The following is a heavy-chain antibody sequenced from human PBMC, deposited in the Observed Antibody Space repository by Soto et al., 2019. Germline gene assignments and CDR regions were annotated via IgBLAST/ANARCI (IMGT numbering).Heavy chain of an antibody. D-gene: IGHD3-9*01. J-gene: IGHJ4*02. CDR2: VYWDEDK. Sequence: FCSTLRNATHPVGLPCTFSGFPLNSREVGVGWIRQPPGKALEWLAVVYWDEDKWYSQSLKSGLTITKDTSKKQVVITMTNMEPVDTATYYCSHRRSAHWLGPHFDDWGEGTLVTVPS. V-gene: IGHV2-5*02. CDR1: GFPLNSREVG. CDR3: SHRRSAHWLGPHFDD.